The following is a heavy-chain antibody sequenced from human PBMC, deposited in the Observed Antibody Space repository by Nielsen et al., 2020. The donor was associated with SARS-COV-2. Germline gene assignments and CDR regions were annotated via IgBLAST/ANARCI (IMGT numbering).Heavy chain of an antibody. CDR3: AKGSSSWWYYFDY. J-gene: IGHJ4*02. CDR2: ISSSSSTI. CDR1: GFTFSSYS. V-gene: IGHV3-48*02. Sequence: GESLKISCAASGFTFSSYSMNWVRQAPGKGLEWVSYISSSSSTIYYADSVKGRFTISRDNAKNSLYLQMNSLRDEDTAVYYCAKGSSSWWYYFDYWGQGTLVTVSS. D-gene: IGHD6-13*01.